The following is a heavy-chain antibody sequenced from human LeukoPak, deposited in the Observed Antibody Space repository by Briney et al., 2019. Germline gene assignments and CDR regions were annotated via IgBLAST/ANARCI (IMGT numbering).Heavy chain of an antibody. CDR2: INHSGST. V-gene: IGHV4-34*01. J-gene: IGHJ3*01. CDR3: AKGPSTQYILVLSDAFDV. Sequence: SETLSLTCAVYGGSFSDYYWSWIRQPPGKGLEWIGEINHSGSTYYNPSLKSRVTISVDTSKNQISLKMTSVTAADTAVYYCAKGPSTQYILVLSDAFDVWGQGTMVSVSS. D-gene: IGHD2-2*01. CDR1: GGSFSDYY.